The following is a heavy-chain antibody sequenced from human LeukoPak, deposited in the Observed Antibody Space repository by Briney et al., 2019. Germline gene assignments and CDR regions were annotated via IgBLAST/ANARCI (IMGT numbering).Heavy chain of an antibody. Sequence: PSETLSLTCAVYGGSFSGYYWSWIRQPPGKGLEWIGEINHSGSTNYNPSLKSRVTISVDTSKNQFSLKLSSVTAADTAVYYCARVDWTFDAFDIWGQGTMVTVSS. CDR1: GGSFSGYY. CDR2: INHSGST. J-gene: IGHJ3*02. CDR3: ARVDWTFDAFDI. D-gene: IGHD1-1*01. V-gene: IGHV4-34*01.